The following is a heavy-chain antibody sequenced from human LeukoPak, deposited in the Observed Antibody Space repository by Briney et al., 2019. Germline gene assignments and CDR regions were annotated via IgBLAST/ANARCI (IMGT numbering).Heavy chain of an antibody. CDR2: ISWNSGSI. Sequence: GGSLRLSCAASGFTFDDYAMHWVRQAPGKGLEWVSGISWNSGSIGYADSVKGRFTISRDNAKNSLYLQMNSLRAEDTAVYYCARVEGEPGRGYSGYLVYWGQGTLVTVSS. CDR3: ARVEGEPGRGYSGYLVY. CDR1: GFTFDDYA. D-gene: IGHD5-12*01. V-gene: IGHV3-9*01. J-gene: IGHJ4*02.